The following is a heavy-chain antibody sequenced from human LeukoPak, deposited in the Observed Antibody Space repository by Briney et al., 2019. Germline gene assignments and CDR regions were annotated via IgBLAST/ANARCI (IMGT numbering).Heavy chain of an antibody. CDR3: ARGRAYDSSGYYDHYFDY. J-gene: IGHJ4*02. CDR2: ISSSSSYI. CDR1: GFTFISYS. V-gene: IGHV3-21*01. D-gene: IGHD3-22*01. Sequence: GGSLRLSCAASGFTFISYSMNWVRQAPGKGLECVSSISSSSSYIYCADSVKGRFTISRDNARNSLYLQMNSLRAEDTAVYYCARGRAYDSSGYYDHYFDYWGQGTLVTVSS.